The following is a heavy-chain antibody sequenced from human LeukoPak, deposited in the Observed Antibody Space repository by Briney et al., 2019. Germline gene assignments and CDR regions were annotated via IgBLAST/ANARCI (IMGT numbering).Heavy chain of an antibody. CDR1: GFTFNNFG. D-gene: IGHD2-2*02. CDR3: AKGVRYCSSTTCYTHYYYYYMDV. Sequence: GGSLRLSCAASGFTFNNFGMNWVRQAPGKGLEWVAFIRYDGGNKTYADSVKGRFTISRDNSKNTLYLQMNRLRPEDTAVYYCAKGVRYCSSTTCYTHYYYYYMDVWGKGTTVTVSS. J-gene: IGHJ6*03. V-gene: IGHV3-30*02. CDR2: IRYDGGNK.